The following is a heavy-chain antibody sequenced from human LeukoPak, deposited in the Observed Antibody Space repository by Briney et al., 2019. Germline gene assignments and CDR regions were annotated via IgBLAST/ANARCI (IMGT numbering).Heavy chain of an antibody. V-gene: IGHV1-18*01. CDR3: ARGYCSSATCRHFDY. CDR2: ISVYNGNT. CDR1: GYAFTNYA. Sequence: GASVKVSCMASGYAFTNYAISWVRQAPGQGLEWMGWISVYNGNTNYAQKLQGRVTMTADTSTTTAYMELRSLRSDGTAVYYCARGYCSSATCRHFDYWGQGALVTVSS. J-gene: IGHJ4*02. D-gene: IGHD2-2*01.